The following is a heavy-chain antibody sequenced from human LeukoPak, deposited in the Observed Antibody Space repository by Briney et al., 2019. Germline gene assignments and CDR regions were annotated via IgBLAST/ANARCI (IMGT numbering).Heavy chain of an antibody. Sequence: SETLSLTCTVSGGPISGYFWSWIRQPPGKGLEWIGYIHDNGRTTYNPSLRSRVTISIDTSKSQFSLKLNSLTTTDTAVYYCARVGGYSGFYWGQGTLVTVSS. CDR1: GGPISGYF. J-gene: IGHJ4*02. CDR2: IHDNGRT. D-gene: IGHD5-12*01. V-gene: IGHV4-59*01. CDR3: ARVGGYSGFY.